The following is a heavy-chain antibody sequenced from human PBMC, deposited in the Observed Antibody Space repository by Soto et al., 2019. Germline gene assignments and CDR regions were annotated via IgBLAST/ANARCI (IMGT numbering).Heavy chain of an antibody. Sequence: GESLKISCEASGYRFTSYWIAWVRQVPGKGLEWMGLIYPGDSETRYSLSFQGQVTISVDKSINTAYLHWSSLKASDTAMYFCARPEHYYGTGSDTGSMDVWGQGTTVTVSS. CDR1: GYRFTSYW. J-gene: IGHJ6*02. CDR2: IYPGDSET. V-gene: IGHV5-51*01. CDR3: ARPEHYYGTGSDTGSMDV. D-gene: IGHD3-10*01.